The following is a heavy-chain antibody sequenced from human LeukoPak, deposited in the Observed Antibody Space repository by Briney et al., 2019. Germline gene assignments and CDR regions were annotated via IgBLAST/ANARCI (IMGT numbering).Heavy chain of an antibody. D-gene: IGHD3-3*01. J-gene: IGHJ6*02. Sequence: GGSPRLSCAASGFTFSSYSMNWVRQAPGKGLEWVSSISSSSSYIYYADSVKGRFTISRDNAKNSLYLQMNSLRAEDTAVYYCARAFYYDFWSGYPGYYYYGMDVWGQGTTVTVSS. CDR1: GFTFSSYS. V-gene: IGHV3-21*01. CDR2: ISSSSSYI. CDR3: ARAFYYDFWSGYPGYYYYGMDV.